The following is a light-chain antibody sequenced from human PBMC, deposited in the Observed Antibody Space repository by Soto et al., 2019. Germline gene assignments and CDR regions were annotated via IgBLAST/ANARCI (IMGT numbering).Light chain of an antibody. Sequence: DIQMTQSPSSLSASVGDRLTIACRASQGISNYLAWYQQKPGTVPKLLIYAASTLQSGVPSRFSGSGSGTDFTLTISSLQPEDVATYYCQNYNSAPFTFGPGTKVDIK. CDR1: QGISNY. V-gene: IGKV1-27*01. CDR2: AAS. J-gene: IGKJ3*01. CDR3: QNYNSAPFT.